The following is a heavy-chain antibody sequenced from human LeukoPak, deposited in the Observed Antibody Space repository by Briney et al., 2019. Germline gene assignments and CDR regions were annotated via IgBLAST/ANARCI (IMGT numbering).Heavy chain of an antibody. Sequence: PSGRSLRLSCAATGFTFKDYGMHWVRHPPGKGLEWVSSINWNGGGTDYADSVKGRFTISRDNAKNSLYLQLSSLRPEDTALYYCAKHMRATNTYSFFGLDVWGQGTTVTVSS. CDR1: GFTFKDYG. V-gene: IGHV3-9*01. D-gene: IGHD1-26*01. CDR3: AKHMRATNTYSFFGLDV. J-gene: IGHJ6*02. CDR2: INWNGGGT.